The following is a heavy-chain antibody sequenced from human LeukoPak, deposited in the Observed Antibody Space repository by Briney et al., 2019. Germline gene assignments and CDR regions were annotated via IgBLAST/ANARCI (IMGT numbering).Heavy chain of an antibody. CDR1: GYSLTTFH. CDR3: ARDEDYGIFVNIDY. CDR2: ISSHNHNA. D-gene: IGHD4-17*01. J-gene: IGHJ4*02. Sequence: ASVKVSCKAAGYSLTTFHMNWVRQAPGQGPEWTGYISSHNHNAQYAQKFQDRLTLTTDTSTSTFYMELSRLRSDDTAVYYCARDEDYGIFVNIDYWGQGTLVTVSS. V-gene: IGHV1-18*01.